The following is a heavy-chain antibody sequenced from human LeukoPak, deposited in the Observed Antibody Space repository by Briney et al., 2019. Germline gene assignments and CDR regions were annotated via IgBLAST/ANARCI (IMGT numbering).Heavy chain of an antibody. V-gene: IGHV4-4*02. CDR1: GGSINSLDL. CDR2: MYLSGTT. D-gene: IGHD3-22*01. Sequence: SETLSLTCTVSGGSINSLDLWSWVRQPPGKGLEWIGEMYLSGTTHSNPSVKSRVTISIDKSKNQFFLNLSSVTAADTAVYYCAGLVGRYSSGLYYYYFDYWGQGTLVTVSS. CDR3: AGLVGRYSSGLYYYYFDY. J-gene: IGHJ4*02.